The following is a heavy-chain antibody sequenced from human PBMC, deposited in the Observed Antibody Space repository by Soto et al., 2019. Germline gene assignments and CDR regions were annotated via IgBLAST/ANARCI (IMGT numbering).Heavy chain of an antibody. CDR1: GFSFENYA. CDR2: IIDSGRNT. Sequence: VGSLRLSCAASGFSFENYAMSWVRQAPGKGLEWVSGIIDSGRNTYSADSVKGRFTISRDNSPSMLYLQLKSLRVEDTTIYYCARYDARVGFDSWGQGTLVTVSS. V-gene: IGHV3-23*01. J-gene: IGHJ4*02. CDR3: ARYDARVGFDS. D-gene: IGHD1-26*01.